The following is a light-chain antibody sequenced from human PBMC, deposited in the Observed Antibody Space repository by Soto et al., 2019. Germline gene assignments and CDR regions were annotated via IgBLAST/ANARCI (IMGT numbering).Light chain of an antibody. Sequence: QSALTQPASVSGSPGQSITISCTGTSSDVCGYNYVSWYQQHPGKAPKLMIYEVSNRPSGVSNRFSGSKSGNTASLTISGLQAEDEADYYCSSYTRSSTLVVFGGGTKLTVL. J-gene: IGLJ2*01. CDR2: EVS. CDR1: SSDVCGYNY. CDR3: SSYTRSSTLVV. V-gene: IGLV2-14*01.